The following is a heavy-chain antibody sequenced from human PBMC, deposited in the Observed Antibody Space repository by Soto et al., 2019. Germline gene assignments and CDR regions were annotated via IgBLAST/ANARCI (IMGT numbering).Heavy chain of an antibody. Sequence: SETLSLTCSVSGGSISSRSYYWGWIRQPPGKGLEWIGSIYYSGSTYYNPSLKSRVTISVDTSKKQFSLKLSSVTAADTAVYYCAREDPYGELHYFDYWGQGTLVTVSS. J-gene: IGHJ4*02. CDR2: IYYSGST. CDR1: GGSISSRSYY. D-gene: IGHD4-17*01. V-gene: IGHV4-39*02. CDR3: AREDPYGELHYFDY.